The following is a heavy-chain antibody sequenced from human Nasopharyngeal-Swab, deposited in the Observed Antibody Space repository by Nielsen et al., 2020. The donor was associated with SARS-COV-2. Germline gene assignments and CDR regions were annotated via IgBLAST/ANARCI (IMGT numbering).Heavy chain of an antibody. J-gene: IGHJ6*03. CDR2: INPGNGNT. D-gene: IGHD3-16*01. Sequence: WVRQAPGQRLEWMGWINPGNGNTKYSQESQGRVTITRDTPASTAYMELSSLRSEDTAIYYCARDLGGYYYYMDVWGKGTTVTVSS. CDR3: ARDLGGYYYYMDV. V-gene: IGHV1-3*01.